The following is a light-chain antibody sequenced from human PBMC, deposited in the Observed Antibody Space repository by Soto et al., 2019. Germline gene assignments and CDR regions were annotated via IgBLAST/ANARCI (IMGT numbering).Light chain of an antibody. CDR1: SSDVGNYNL. J-gene: IGLJ1*01. V-gene: IGLV2-23*01. CDR2: EGS. CDR3: CSYATSSTYV. Sequence: QSVLTQPASVSGSPGQSITISCTGTSSDVGNYNLVSWYQQHPGKAPKLMIYEGSKRPSGVSNRFSGSKSGNTASLTISGLQAEDEADYYCCSYATSSTYVFGTGTQLTVL.